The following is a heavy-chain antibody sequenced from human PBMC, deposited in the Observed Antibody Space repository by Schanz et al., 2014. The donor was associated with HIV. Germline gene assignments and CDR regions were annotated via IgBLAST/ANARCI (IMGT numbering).Heavy chain of an antibody. J-gene: IGHJ4*02. V-gene: IGHV3-9*01. CDR3: AKDIGRDVGYGLDV. CDR2: ISWNSGSI. Sequence: VQLVESGGGLVKPGGSLRLSCAASGFTFDDYAMHWVRQAPGKGLEWVSGISWNSGSIGYADSVKGRFTISRDNAKNSLHLQMNSLRAEDTALYYCAKDIGRDVGYGLDVWGQGTLVTVSS. D-gene: IGHD4-17*01. CDR1: GFTFDDYA.